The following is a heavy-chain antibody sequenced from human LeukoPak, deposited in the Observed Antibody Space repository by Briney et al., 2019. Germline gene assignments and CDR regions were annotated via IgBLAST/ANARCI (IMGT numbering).Heavy chain of an antibody. J-gene: IGHJ5*02. Sequence: PGGSLRLSCAASGFTFSSYWMSWVRQAPGKGLEWVANIKQDGSEKYYVDSVKGRFTISRDNAKNSLYLQMNSLRAEDTAVYYCARVRVRVAAAPNWFDPWGQGTLVTVSS. CDR3: ARVRVRVAAAPNWFDP. V-gene: IGHV3-7*01. CDR2: IKQDGSEK. D-gene: IGHD6-13*01. CDR1: GFTFSSYW.